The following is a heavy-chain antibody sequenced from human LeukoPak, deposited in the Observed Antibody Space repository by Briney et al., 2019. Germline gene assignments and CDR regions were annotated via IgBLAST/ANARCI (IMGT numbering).Heavy chain of an antibody. D-gene: IGHD6-19*01. CDR1: GGSVNSGGYY. Sequence: SETLSLTCTVSGGSVNSGGYYWSWIRQHPGKGLEWIGYISYSGSTYYNPSLKSRLTISLDTSKNQFSLRLSSVNAADAAVYFCARWYSSGWAFDYWGQGTLVTVSS. CDR2: ISYSGST. J-gene: IGHJ4*02. V-gene: IGHV4-31*03. CDR3: ARWYSSGWAFDY.